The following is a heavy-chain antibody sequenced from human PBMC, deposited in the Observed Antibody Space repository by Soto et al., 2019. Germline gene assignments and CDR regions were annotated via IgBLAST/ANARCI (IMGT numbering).Heavy chain of an antibody. J-gene: IGHJ3*02. V-gene: IGHV4-59*01. CDR1: GGSISSYY. D-gene: IGHD4-17*01. Sequence: QVQLQESGPGLVKPSETLSLTCTVSGGSISSYYWSWIRQPPGKGLEWIGYIFYSGSTNYNPSLKXRVTIPVDTSNNQSALKLTSVTAADTAVYYCARRYGSAFDIWGHGTMVTVSS. CDR3: ARRYGSAFDI. CDR2: IFYSGST.